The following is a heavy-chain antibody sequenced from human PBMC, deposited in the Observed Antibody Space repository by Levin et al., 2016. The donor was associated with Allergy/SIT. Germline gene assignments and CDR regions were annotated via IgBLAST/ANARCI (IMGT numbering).Heavy chain of an antibody. V-gene: IGHV4-59*01. CDR3: ARGTTNRYYYYYYMDV. Sequence: WIRQPPGKGLEWIGYIYYSGSTNYNPSLKSRVTISVDTSKNQFSLKLSSVTAADTAVYYCARGTTNRYYYYYYMDVWGKGTTVTVSS. D-gene: IGHD1-14*01. J-gene: IGHJ6*03. CDR2: IYYSGST.